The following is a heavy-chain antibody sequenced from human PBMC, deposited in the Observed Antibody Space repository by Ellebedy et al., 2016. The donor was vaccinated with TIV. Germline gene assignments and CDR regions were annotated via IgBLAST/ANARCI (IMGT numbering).Heavy chain of an antibody. CDR1: GGSISSRSNYY. CDR2: IYYSERT. D-gene: IGHD3/OR15-3a*01. CDR3: AICTAYYSDDAFDL. J-gene: IGHJ3*01. Sequence: SETLSLXCTVSGGSISSRSNYYWGWIRQPPGQGLEWIGNIYYSERTYYNPSLKSRVTISVDTSMNQFSLKLSSVTAADTAVYYCAICTAYYSDDAFDLWGQGTMVTVSS. V-gene: IGHV4-39*01.